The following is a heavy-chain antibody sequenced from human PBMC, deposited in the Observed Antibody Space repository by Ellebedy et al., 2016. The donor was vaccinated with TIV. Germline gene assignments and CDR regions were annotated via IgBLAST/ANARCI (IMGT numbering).Heavy chain of an antibody. V-gene: IGHV3-53*01. D-gene: IGHD4-17*01. Sequence: GGSLRLXXAASGFTISNNYMSWVRQAPGKGLEWVAILHSGGTTFYADSVKGRFTISRDSSKNTLYLQMNSLRVEDTAVYYCARAPTMTSVFDCWGQGTLVTVSS. CDR1: GFTISNNY. J-gene: IGHJ4*02. CDR2: LHSGGTT. CDR3: ARAPTMTSVFDC.